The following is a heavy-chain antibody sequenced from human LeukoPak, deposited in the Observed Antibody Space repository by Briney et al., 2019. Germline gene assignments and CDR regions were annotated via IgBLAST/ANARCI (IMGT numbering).Heavy chain of an antibody. CDR1: GFTFSSYW. CDR3: ATPAYYSNYALFDY. D-gene: IGHD4-11*01. Sequence: PGGSLRLSCAASGFTFSSYWMHWVRQAPGKGLVWVSRINSDGSSTSYADSVKGRFTISRDNAKNTLYLQMNSPRAEDTAVYYCATPAYYSNYALFDYWGQGTLVTVSS. CDR2: INSDGSST. V-gene: IGHV3-74*01. J-gene: IGHJ4*02.